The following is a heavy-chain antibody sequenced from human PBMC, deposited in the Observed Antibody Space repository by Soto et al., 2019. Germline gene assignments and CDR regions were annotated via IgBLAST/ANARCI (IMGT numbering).Heavy chain of an antibody. CDR1: GFTFTSYG. Sequence: GGSLRLSCGASGFTFTSYGMHWVRQAPGKGLEWVAVISYDGGDKYYADSVKGRFTISRDNSKNTLYLQMNSLRAEDTAMYYCAKASGYCSSSTCSRLIYYYYGMDVWGQGPTVTVSS. CDR3: AKASGYCSSSTCSRLIYYYYGMDV. CDR2: ISYDGGDK. D-gene: IGHD2-2*01. V-gene: IGHV3-30*18. J-gene: IGHJ6*02.